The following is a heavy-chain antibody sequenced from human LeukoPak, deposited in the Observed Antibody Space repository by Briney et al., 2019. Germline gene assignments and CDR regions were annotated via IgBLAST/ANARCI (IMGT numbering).Heavy chain of an antibody. V-gene: IGHV4-59*01. CDR1: GGSISTYY. J-gene: IGHJ4*02. Sequence: SETLSLTCTVSGGSISTYYWSWIRQPPGKGLGWIGHIYYSGSTNYNPSLKSRVTIAEDTSKNHFSLKLSSVTAADTAVYYCTRNYDSSGYTTFGYWGRGTLVTVSS. CDR3: TRNYDSSGYTTFGY. D-gene: IGHD3-22*01. CDR2: IYYSGST.